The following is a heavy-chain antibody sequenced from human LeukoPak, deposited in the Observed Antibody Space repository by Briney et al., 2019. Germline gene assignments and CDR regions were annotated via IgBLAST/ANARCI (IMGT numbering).Heavy chain of an antibody. D-gene: IGHD2-21*02. CDR2: IYYSGST. Sequence: SETLSLTCTVSGGSISGYYWRWIRQPPGKGLEWIGYIYYSGSTNYNPSLKSRVTISVDTSKNQFSLKLSSVTAADTAVYYCAREEHIVVVTASYWYFDLWRRGTLVTVSS. J-gene: IGHJ2*01. CDR3: AREEHIVVVTASYWYFDL. CDR1: GGSISGYY. V-gene: IGHV4-59*01.